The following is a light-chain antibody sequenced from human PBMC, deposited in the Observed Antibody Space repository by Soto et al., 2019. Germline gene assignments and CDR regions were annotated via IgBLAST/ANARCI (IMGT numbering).Light chain of an antibody. J-gene: IGLJ2*01. V-gene: IGLV1-44*01. CDR2: TND. CDR3: SAWDASLNAIL. CDR1: SPNIGSNI. Sequence: QSVLSQPPSASGTPGQRVTISCSGRSPNIGSNIVNWYQQLPGTAPKLLIYTNDQRPSGVPDRFSGSKSGTSASLAISGLQSEDEADYYCSAWDASLNAILFGGGTKLTVL.